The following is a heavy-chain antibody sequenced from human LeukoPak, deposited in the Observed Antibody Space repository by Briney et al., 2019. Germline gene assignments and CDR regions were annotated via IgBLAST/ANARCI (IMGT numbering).Heavy chain of an antibody. CDR1: GGSISSSSYY. D-gene: IGHD5-18*01. V-gene: IGHV4-39*01. CDR3: ARISVDTAMGFDY. CDR2: IYYSGST. Sequence: SETLSLTCTVSGGSISSSSYYWGWIRQPPGKGLEWIGSIYYSGSTYYNPSLKSRVPISVDTSKNQFSLKLSSVTAADTAVYYCARISVDTAMGFDYWGQGTLVTVSS. J-gene: IGHJ4*02.